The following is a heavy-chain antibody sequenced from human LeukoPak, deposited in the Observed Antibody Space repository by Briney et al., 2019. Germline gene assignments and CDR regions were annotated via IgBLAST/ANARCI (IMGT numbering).Heavy chain of an antibody. Sequence: GGSLRLSCAASGFTVSSNYMSWVRQAPGKGLEWVSVIYSRGSTYYADSVKGRFTISRDNSKNTLYLQMNSLRAEDTAVYYCARQLRYFDWLLVPGYHFDYWGQGTLVTVSS. V-gene: IGHV3-66*04. J-gene: IGHJ4*02. CDR2: IYSRGST. D-gene: IGHD3-9*01. CDR3: ARQLRYFDWLLVPGYHFDY. CDR1: GFTVSSNY.